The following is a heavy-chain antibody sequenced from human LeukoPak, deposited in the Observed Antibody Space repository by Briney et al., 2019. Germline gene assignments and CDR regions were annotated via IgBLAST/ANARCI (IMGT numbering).Heavy chain of an antibody. CDR3: AGCGTRRLTDAFDV. CDR1: GGTFSSYA. V-gene: IGHV1-69*06. J-gene: IGHJ3*01. Sequence: SVKVSCKASGGTFSSYAISWVRQAPGQGLEWMGGIIPIFGTANYAQKFQGRVTITADKSTSTAYMELSSLRSEDTAVYYYAGCGTRRLTDAFDVWGQGTMVTVSS. D-gene: IGHD2-15*01. CDR2: IIPIFGTA.